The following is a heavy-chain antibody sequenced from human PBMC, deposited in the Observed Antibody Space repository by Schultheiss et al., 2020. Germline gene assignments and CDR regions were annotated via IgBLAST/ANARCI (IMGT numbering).Heavy chain of an antibody. CDR1: GGSISSGGYS. J-gene: IGHJ5*02. D-gene: IGHD2-2*02. V-gene: IGHV4-61*08. CDR2: IYYSGST. Sequence: SETLSLTCTVSGGSISSGGYSWSWIRQPPGKGLEWIGYIYYSGSTYYNPSLKSRVTISLDTSKNQISLRLSSVTAADTAIYYCARDGYCNTTPCYTGSAWFDPWGQGSLVTVSS. CDR3: ARDGYCNTTPCYTGSAWFDP.